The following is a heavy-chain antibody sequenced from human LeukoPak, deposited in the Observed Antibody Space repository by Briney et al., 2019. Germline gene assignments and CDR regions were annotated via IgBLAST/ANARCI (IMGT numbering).Heavy chain of an antibody. V-gene: IGHV4-4*02. J-gene: IGHJ4*02. CDR3: ASGRVWFGEPYYFDY. D-gene: IGHD3-10*01. Sequence: SGTLSLTCAVSSGSISSSNWWSWVRQPPGKGLEWIGEIYHSGSTNYNPSLKSRVTISVDKSKNQFSLKLSSVTAADTAVYYCASGRVWFGEPYYFDYWGQGTLVTVSS. CDR2: IYHSGST. CDR1: SGSISSSNW.